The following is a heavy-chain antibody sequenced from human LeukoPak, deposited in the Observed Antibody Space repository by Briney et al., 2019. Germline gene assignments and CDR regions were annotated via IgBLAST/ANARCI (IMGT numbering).Heavy chain of an antibody. CDR2: IKQDGSEK. V-gene: IGHV3-7*01. J-gene: IGHJ4*02. Sequence: GGSLRLSCAASGFTFSSYWMSWVRQAPGKGLEWVANIKQDGSEKYYVDSVKGRFTISRDNAKNSLYLQMNSLRAEDTAVYYCAGYDFWSGYYTGYFDYWGQGTLVTVSS. CDR1: GFTFSSYW. D-gene: IGHD3-3*01. CDR3: AGYDFWSGYYTGYFDY.